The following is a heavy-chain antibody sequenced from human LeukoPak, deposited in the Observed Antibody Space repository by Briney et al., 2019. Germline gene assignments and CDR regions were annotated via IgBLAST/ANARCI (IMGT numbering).Heavy chain of an antibody. CDR1: GFTFSSYG. Sequence: GGSLRLSCAASGFTFSSYGMHWIRQAPGKGLEWVSFIRNDGSIIYNADSVKGRFTISRDNSKNTLYLQMNSLRADDTAVYYCAKDTPLCYFDYWGQGTLVTVSS. V-gene: IGHV3-30*02. CDR3: AKDTPLCYFDY. CDR2: IRNDGSII. D-gene: IGHD3-16*01. J-gene: IGHJ4*02.